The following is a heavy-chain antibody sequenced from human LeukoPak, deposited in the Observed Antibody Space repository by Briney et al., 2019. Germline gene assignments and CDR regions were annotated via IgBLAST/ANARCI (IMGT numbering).Heavy chain of an antibody. CDR1: GFTFSNAW. Sequence: TGGSLRLSCATSGFTFSNAWMNCVRQAPGKGLEWVGRIRSNSDGGTIDYAGPVKGRFTLSRDDSKTTLYLQMNSLQTEDTAVYYCATDFYDSTWGQGTLVTVSS. V-gene: IGHV3-15*07. J-gene: IGHJ5*02. D-gene: IGHD3-22*01. CDR3: ATDFYDST. CDR2: IRSNSDGGTI.